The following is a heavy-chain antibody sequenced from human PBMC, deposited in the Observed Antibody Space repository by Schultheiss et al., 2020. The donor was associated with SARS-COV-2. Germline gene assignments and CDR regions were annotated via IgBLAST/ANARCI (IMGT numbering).Heavy chain of an antibody. V-gene: IGHV4-4*02. J-gene: IGHJ4*02. CDR1: GGSISSSNW. CDR3: ARDRGGNPDY. Sequence: SETLSLTCAVSGGSISSSNWWSWVRQPPGKGLEWIGEINHSGSTNYNPSLKSRVTISVDTSKNQFSLKLSSVTAADTAMYYCARDRGGNPDYWGQGTLVTVSS. CDR2: INHSGST. D-gene: IGHD4-23*01.